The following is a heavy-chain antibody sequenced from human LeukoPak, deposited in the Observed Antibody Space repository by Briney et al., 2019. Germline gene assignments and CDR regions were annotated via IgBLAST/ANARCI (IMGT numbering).Heavy chain of an antibody. CDR1: GGSFSGYY. D-gene: IGHD3-22*01. J-gene: IGHJ4*02. Sequence: KTSETLSLTCAVYGGSFSGYYWSWIRQPPGKGLEWIGEINHSGSTNYNPSLKSRVTISVDTSKNQFSLKLSSVTAADTAVYYCARRGMIVVVNYFDYWGQGTLVTVSS. CDR2: INHSGST. V-gene: IGHV4-34*01. CDR3: ARRGMIVVVNYFDY.